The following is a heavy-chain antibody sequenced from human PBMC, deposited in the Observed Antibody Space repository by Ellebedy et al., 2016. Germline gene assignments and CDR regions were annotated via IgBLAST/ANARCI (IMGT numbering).Heavy chain of an antibody. Sequence: ASVKVSCKTSGYTFGSFDIVWVRQATGQGLEWMGWMNPNSANTGYAEKFRYTVTLTRDASTDTAYMELNSLRSEDTAVYYCARARRGLLRADNWGQGTLVAVSS. D-gene: IGHD4-17*01. CDR3: ARARRGLLRADN. CDR1: GYTFGSFD. CDR2: MNPNSANT. J-gene: IGHJ4*02. V-gene: IGHV1-8*01.